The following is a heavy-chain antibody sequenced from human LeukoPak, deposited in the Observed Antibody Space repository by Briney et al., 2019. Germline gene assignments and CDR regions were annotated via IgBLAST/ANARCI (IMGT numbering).Heavy chain of an antibody. V-gene: IGHV3-23*01. Sequence: PGGSLRLSCAASGFTFSSYAMSWVRQAPGKGLEWVSAISGSGGSTYYADSVKGQFTISRDNSKNTLYLQMNSLRAEDTAVYYCAKGDLMTTPYYFDYWAREPWSPSPQ. D-gene: IGHD4-17*01. CDR1: GFTFSSYA. J-gene: IGHJ4*02. CDR2: ISGSGGST. CDR3: AKGDLMTTPYYFDY.